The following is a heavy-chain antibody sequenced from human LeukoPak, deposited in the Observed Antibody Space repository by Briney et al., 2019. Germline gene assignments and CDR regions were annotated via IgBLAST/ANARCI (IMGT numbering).Heavy chain of an antibody. J-gene: IGHJ3*02. D-gene: IGHD3-22*01. CDR1: GYTFTGYY. Sequence: SVKVSCKASGYTFTGYYMHWVRQAPGQGLEWMGRIIPIFGTANYAQKFQGRVTITTDESTSTAYMELSSLRSEDTAVYYCARVYYDSLQNAFDIWGQGTMVTVSS. CDR2: IIPIFGTA. V-gene: IGHV1-69*05. CDR3: ARVYYDSLQNAFDI.